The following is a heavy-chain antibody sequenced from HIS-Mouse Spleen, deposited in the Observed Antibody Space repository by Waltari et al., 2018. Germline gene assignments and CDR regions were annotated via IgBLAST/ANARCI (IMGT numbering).Heavy chain of an antibody. J-gene: IGHJ3*02. V-gene: IGHV4-34*01. CDR3: ARGRFHSWNDAFDI. Sequence: QVQLQQWGAGLLKPSETMSLTCAVYGGSFGGYYWSWIRPPPGKGLEWIGEINHSGSTNYNPSLKSRVTISVDTSKNQFSLKLSSVNAADTAVYYCARGRFHSWNDAFDIWGQGTMVTVSS. CDR1: GGSFGGYY. D-gene: IGHD1-1*01. CDR2: INHSGST.